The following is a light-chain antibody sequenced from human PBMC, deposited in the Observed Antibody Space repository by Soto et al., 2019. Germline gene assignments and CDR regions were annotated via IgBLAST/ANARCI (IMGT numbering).Light chain of an antibody. V-gene: IGLV1-40*01. J-gene: IGLJ1*01. CDR2: AVT. CDR3: CSYTGASTYV. Sequence: QSVLTQPPSVSGAPGQGVTISCTGSSSNIGAGYDVHWYQQLPGAAPKLMIHAVTNRPSGVSNRFSGSKSGNTASLTISSLQAEDEADYYCCSYTGASTYVFGTGTKLTVL. CDR1: SSNIGAGYD.